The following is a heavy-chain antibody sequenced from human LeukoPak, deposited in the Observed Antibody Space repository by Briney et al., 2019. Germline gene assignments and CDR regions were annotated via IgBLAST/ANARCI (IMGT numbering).Heavy chain of an antibody. J-gene: IGHJ3*02. CDR2: IYPGDSDT. D-gene: IGHD6-13*01. CDR3: ATRSSSGSDAFDI. V-gene: IGHV5-51*01. Sequence: GASLKISCEGSGYSFTSYWIGWVRQMPGEGLEWMGIIYPGDSDTRYSPSFQGQVTISADKSISTAYLQWSSLKSSDTAMYYCATRSSSGSDAFDIWGQGTMVTVSS. CDR1: GYSFTSYW.